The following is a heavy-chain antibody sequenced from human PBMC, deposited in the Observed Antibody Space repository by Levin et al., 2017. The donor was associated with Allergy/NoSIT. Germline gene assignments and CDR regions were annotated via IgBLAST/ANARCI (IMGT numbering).Heavy chain of an antibody. CDR1: GFTFRGHW. Sequence: LSLTCAVSGFTFRGHWMSWVRQAPGKGLEWLANIHQDGSERNYVDSVRGRFTISRDNAQNSLYLQMNSLRVEDTAVYYCAREGGFHLDYWGQGTLVTVSS. V-gene: IGHV3-7*01. CDR3: AREGGFHLDY. J-gene: IGHJ4*02. CDR2: IHQDGSER. D-gene: IGHD5-12*01.